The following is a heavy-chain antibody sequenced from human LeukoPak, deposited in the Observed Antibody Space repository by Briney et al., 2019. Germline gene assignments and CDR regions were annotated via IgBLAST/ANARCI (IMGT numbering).Heavy chain of an antibody. J-gene: IGHJ4*02. Sequence: IINPSGGSTSYAQKFQGRVTMTRDTSTSTVYMELSSLRSEDTAVYYCARDGGYDSSGSFDYWGQGTLVTVSS. CDR2: INPSGGST. CDR3: ARDGGYDSSGSFDY. D-gene: IGHD3-22*01. V-gene: IGHV1-46*01.